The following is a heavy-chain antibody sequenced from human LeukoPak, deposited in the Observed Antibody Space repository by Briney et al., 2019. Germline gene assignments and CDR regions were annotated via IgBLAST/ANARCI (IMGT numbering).Heavy chain of an antibody. D-gene: IGHD3-9*01. CDR3: ARGDDILTGYYLVFDY. V-gene: IGHV3-21*01. J-gene: IGHJ4*02. CDR2: ISSSSSYI. CDR1: GFTFSSYS. Sequence: GGSLRHSCAASGFTFSSYSMNWVRQAPGKGLEWVSSISSSSSYIYYADSVKGRFTISRDNAKNSLYLQMNSLRAEDTAVYYCARGDDILTGYYLVFDYWGQGTLVTVSS.